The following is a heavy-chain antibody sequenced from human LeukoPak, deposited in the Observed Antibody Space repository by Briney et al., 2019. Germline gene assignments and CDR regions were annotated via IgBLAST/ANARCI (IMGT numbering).Heavy chain of an antibody. J-gene: IGHJ5*02. CDR3: ARTGGDCSSTSCYRNWFDP. Sequence: ASVKVPCKASGYTFTTYGISWVRQAPGQGLEWMGWIIGYNGNTKYAQKVQGRVTMTTDTSTSTAYMEPRSLRSDDTAVYYCARTGGDCSSTSCYRNWFDPWGQGTLVTVSS. CDR2: IIGYNGNT. D-gene: IGHD2-2*01. CDR1: GYTFTTYG. V-gene: IGHV1-18*04.